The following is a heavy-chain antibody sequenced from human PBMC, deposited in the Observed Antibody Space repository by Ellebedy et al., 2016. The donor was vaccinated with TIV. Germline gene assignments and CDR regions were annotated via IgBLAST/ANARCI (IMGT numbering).Heavy chain of an antibody. CDR1: GFTFTSSA. J-gene: IGHJ4*02. CDR2: IVVGSGNT. CDR3: AADPGPYYDILTGYYRDVYYFDY. V-gene: IGHV1-58*01. Sequence: ASVKVSXXASGFTFTSSAVQWVRQARGQRLEWIGWIVVGSGNTNYAQKFQERVTITRDMSTSTAYMELSSLRSEDTAAYYCAADPGPYYDILTGYYRDVYYFDYWGQGTLVTVSS. D-gene: IGHD3-9*01.